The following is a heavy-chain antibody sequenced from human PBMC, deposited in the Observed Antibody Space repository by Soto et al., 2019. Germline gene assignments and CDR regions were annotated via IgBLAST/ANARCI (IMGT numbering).Heavy chain of an antibody. CDR3: ARHAYYESGTSHLSH. CDR1: GYSFTNYW. D-gene: IGHD3-10*01. V-gene: IGHV5-10-1*01. Sequence: PGESLKISCKGSGYSFTNYWISWVRQMPGKGLEWMGKIDPSDSYTKYNPSFQGHVTISADKSISTAHLQWSSLEASDTAVYYCARHAYYESGTSHLSHWGQGSLVTVSS. J-gene: IGHJ4*02. CDR2: IDPSDSYT.